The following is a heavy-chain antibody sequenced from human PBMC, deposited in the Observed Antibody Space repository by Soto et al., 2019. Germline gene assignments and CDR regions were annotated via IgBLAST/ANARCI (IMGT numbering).Heavy chain of an antibody. CDR2: IYYTGSTGST. CDR1: GGSISAYY. Sequence: SETLSLTCTVSGGSISAYYWNWVRQPPGKGLEWIGNIYYTGSTGSTNYNPSPKSRLTISVDTSRNQFSLNLTSVTAADTAVYYCARPSVAGTWGPFDYWGHGTPVTVSS. J-gene: IGHJ4*01. V-gene: IGHV4-59*01. CDR3: ARPSVAGTWGPFDY. D-gene: IGHD6-19*01.